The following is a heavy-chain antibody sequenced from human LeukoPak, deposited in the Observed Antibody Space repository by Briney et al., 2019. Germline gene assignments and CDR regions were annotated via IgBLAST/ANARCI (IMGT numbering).Heavy chain of an antibody. V-gene: IGHV4-59*08. D-gene: IGHD2-21*01. CDR2: IYYSGST. Sequence: SETLSLTWTVSGGSISSYHWSWIRQPPGKGLEWIGYIYYSGSTNYNPPLKSRVTILVDTSRNQFSLKLSSVTAADTALYYCARGGIPDFWGQGILVTVSS. J-gene: IGHJ4*02. CDR3: ARGGIPDF. CDR1: GGSISSYH.